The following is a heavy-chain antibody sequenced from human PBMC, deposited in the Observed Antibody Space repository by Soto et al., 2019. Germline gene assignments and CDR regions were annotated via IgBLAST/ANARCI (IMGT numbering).Heavy chain of an antibody. CDR3: TRAYGAETFDF. J-gene: IGHJ5*01. CDR1: GYTFNNYD. CDR2: MNPNSGNT. D-gene: IGHD3-10*01. V-gene: IGHV1-8*02. Sequence: ASVKVSCKASGYTFNNYDIHWVRQAPGHGLEWMGWMNPNSGNTGYAQNFRGRVTMTQNTAIGTAYMELSSLRSDDTATYYCTRAYGAETFDFWGQGTRVTSPQ.